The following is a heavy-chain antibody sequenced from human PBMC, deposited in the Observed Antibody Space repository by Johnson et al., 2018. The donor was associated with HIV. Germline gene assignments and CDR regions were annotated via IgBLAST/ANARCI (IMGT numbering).Heavy chain of an antibody. V-gene: IGHV3-9*01. D-gene: IGHD6-19*01. CDR3: ARDRLYSSGWYGTDAFDI. CDR1: GFTFDDYA. CDR2: ISWNSGSI. Sequence: VQLVESGGGLVQPGRSLRLSCAASGFTFDDYAMHWVRQAPGKGLEWVSGISWNSGSIGYADSVKGRFTISRDNAKNSLYLQMNSLRAEDTALYYCARDRLYSSGWYGTDAFDIWGQGTMVTVSS. J-gene: IGHJ3*02.